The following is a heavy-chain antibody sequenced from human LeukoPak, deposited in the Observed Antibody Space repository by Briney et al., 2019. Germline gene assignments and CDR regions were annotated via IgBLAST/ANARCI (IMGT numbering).Heavy chain of an antibody. D-gene: IGHD2-15*01. J-gene: IGHJ4*02. Sequence: GGSLRLSCAASGFTFSPYAMNWVRQAPGKGLEWVSSIGDSSRSIFYADSVKGRFTISRDNAKNSLYLQMNSLRAEDTAVYYCARDGAGYCSGGSCYGGAVDYWGQGTLVTVSS. V-gene: IGHV3-21*01. CDR3: ARDGAGYCSGGSCYGGAVDY. CDR2: IGDSSRSI. CDR1: GFTFSPYA.